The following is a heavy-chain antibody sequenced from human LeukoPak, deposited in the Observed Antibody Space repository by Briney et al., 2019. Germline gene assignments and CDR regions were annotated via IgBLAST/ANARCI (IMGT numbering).Heavy chain of an antibody. D-gene: IGHD5-12*01. J-gene: IGHJ3*01. CDR3: ARNLGLPTPRSFDY. CDR1: GFTFSRYR. V-gene: IGHV3-7*05. Sequence: GGSLRLSCAGSGFTFSRYRMNWVRPAPGQGPEWVANIQEGGSDKYYVASVKGRFTISRDNAKNSVYLQMNGLRAEDTAVYYCARNLGLPTPRSFDYWGQGTMVTVSS. CDR2: IQEGGSDK.